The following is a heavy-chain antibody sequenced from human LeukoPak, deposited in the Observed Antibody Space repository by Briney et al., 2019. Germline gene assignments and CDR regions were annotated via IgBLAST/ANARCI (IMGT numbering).Heavy chain of an antibody. Sequence: GASVKVSCKASGYSFTSFGISWVRQAPRQGLEWMGWISAYNGNTNYVQKFQGRVTMTTDISTSTAYMELRSLRSDNTAVFYCVRDLGVDTSMIFFDYWGQGTLVTVSS. D-gene: IGHD5-18*01. V-gene: IGHV1-18*01. J-gene: IGHJ4*02. CDR2: ISAYNGNT. CDR3: VRDLGVDTSMIFFDY. CDR1: GYSFTSFG.